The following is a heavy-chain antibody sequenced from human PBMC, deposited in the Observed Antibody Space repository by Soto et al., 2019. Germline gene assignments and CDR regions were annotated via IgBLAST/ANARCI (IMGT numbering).Heavy chain of an antibody. J-gene: IGHJ6*02. D-gene: IGHD6-6*01. CDR2: INSDGSST. V-gene: IGHV3-74*01. CDR3: ARGGGPGSSSPYYYYGMDV. CDR1: EVKSGSYG. Sequence: VFIRVRYTASEVKSGSYGVRCVIQKPRKGLVWVSRINSDGSSTSYADSVKGRFTISRDNAKNTLYLQMNSLRAEDTAVYYCARGGGPGSSSPYYYYGMDVWGQGTTVTVSS.